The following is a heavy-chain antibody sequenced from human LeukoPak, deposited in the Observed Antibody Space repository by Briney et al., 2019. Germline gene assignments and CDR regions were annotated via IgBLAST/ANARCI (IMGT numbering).Heavy chain of an antibody. J-gene: IGHJ3*02. V-gene: IGHV5-51*01. D-gene: IGHD2-21*02. Sequence: GESLKISCKGSGYSFTSYWIGWVRQMPGKGLEWMGIIYPGDSDTRYSPSFQGQVTISADKSISTAYLQWGSLKASDTAMYYCARLEYCGGDCYPPWAFDIWGQGTMVTVSS. CDR2: IYPGDSDT. CDR3: ARLEYCGGDCYPPWAFDI. CDR1: GYSFTSYW.